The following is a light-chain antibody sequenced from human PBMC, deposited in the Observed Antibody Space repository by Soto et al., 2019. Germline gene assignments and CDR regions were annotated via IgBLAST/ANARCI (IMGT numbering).Light chain of an antibody. Sequence: QSALTQPASVSGSPGQSITISCTGTSSDVGGYNDVSWYQQHPGKAPKLMIYEVSNRPSGVSNRFSGSKSGNTASLTISGLQAEEEADYYCSSYTSSSTPWVFGGGTKLTVL. CDR3: SSYTSSSTPWV. J-gene: IGLJ3*02. V-gene: IGLV2-14*01. CDR2: EVS. CDR1: SSDVGGYND.